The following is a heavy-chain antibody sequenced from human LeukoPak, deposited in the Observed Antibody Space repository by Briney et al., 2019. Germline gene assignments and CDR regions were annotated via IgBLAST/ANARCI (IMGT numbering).Heavy chain of an antibody. CDR1: GFTFSSYS. CDR2: ISSSSSYI. D-gene: IGHD3-10*02. CDR3: ARDLFASGRRRYDAFDI. Sequence: PGGSLRLSCAASGFTFSSYSMNWVRQAPGKGLEWVSSISSSSSYIYYADSVKGRFTISRDNAKNSLYLQMNSLRAEDTAVYYCARDLFASGRRRYDAFDIWGQGTMVAVSS. J-gene: IGHJ3*02. V-gene: IGHV3-21*01.